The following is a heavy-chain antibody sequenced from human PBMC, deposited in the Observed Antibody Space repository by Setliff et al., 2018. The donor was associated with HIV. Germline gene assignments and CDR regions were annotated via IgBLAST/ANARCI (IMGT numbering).Heavy chain of an antibody. Sequence: PSETLSLTCTVSGGSISSYYWSWIRQPPGKGLEWIGYIYYSGSSKNTPSLKSRVTISVDTPKNEFSLKLSSMTAADTAVYYCARGIAVAGPYFDYWGQGTLVTVYS. D-gene: IGHD6-19*01. V-gene: IGHV4-59*01. CDR3: ARGIAVAGPYFDY. CDR1: GGSISSYY. CDR2: IYYSGSS. J-gene: IGHJ4*02.